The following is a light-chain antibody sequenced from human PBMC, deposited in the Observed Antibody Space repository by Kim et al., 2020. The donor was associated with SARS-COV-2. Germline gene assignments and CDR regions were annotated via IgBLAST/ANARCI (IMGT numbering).Light chain of an antibody. J-gene: IGLJ7*01. Sequence: SSELTQDPAVSVALGQTVRIKCQGDSLRSYYASWYQQKPGQAPVLVIYGKNNRPSGIPDRFSGYSSGNTDSLTITGAQAEDEADYYCNSRDSSGNHAVFG. CDR3: NSRDSSGNHAV. CDR1: SLRSYY. CDR2: GKN. V-gene: IGLV3-19*01.